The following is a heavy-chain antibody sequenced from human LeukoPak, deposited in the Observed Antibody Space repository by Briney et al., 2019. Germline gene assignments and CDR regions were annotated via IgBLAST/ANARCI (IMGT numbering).Heavy chain of an antibody. Sequence: GGSLRLSCAASGFTFSSYGMHWVRQAPGKGLEWVAVIWYDGSNKYYADSVKGRFTISRDNSKNTLYLQMNSLRAEDTAVYYCAKDSSSGWYSAGHYYWGQGTLVTVSS. CDR3: AKDSSSGWYSAGHYY. D-gene: IGHD6-19*01. CDR1: GFTFSSYG. CDR2: IWYDGSNK. J-gene: IGHJ4*02. V-gene: IGHV3-30*02.